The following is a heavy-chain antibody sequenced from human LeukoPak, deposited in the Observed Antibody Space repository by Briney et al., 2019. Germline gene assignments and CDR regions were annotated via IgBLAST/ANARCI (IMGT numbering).Heavy chain of an antibody. CDR3: AKTGDSSDWHPRNWFDP. CDR2: IGGGGDTT. CDR1: GFTFYSCA. D-gene: IGHD3-9*01. V-gene: IGHV3-23*01. J-gene: IGHJ5*02. Sequence: GGSLRLSCAASGFTFYSCAMSWVRQAPGKGLEWVASIGGGGDTTYSADSVKGRFTTSRDNSKNTLFLQMNSLRAEDTAVYYCAKTGDSSDWHPRNWFDPWGQGTLVIVSS.